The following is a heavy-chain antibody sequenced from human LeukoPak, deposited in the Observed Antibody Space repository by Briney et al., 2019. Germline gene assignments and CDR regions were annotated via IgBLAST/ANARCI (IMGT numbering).Heavy chain of an antibody. CDR1: GFTFSSYG. Sequence: GGSLRLSCAASGFTFSSYGMSWVRQAPGKGLEWVSAISGSGGSTYYADSVKGRFTISRDNSKNTLYLQMDSLRAEDTAVYYCAKDTAMVTFFDYWGQGTLVTVSS. CDR3: AKDTAMVTFFDY. CDR2: ISGSGGST. D-gene: IGHD5-18*01. J-gene: IGHJ4*02. V-gene: IGHV3-23*01.